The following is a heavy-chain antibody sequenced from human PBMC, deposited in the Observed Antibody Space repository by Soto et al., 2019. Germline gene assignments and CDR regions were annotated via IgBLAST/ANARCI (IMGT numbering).Heavy chain of an antibody. Sequence: QVQLVQSGAEVKKPGSSVKVSCKASGGTFSSYAISWVRQAPGQGLEWMGGIIPIFGTANYAQKFQGRVTITADKSTSTAYMELSSLRSEDTAVYYCTHYDYVWGSYRHLPGGMDVWDQGTTVTVSS. J-gene: IGHJ6*02. V-gene: IGHV1-69*06. CDR2: IIPIFGTA. CDR3: THYDYVWGSYRHLPGGMDV. CDR1: GGTFSSYA. D-gene: IGHD3-16*02.